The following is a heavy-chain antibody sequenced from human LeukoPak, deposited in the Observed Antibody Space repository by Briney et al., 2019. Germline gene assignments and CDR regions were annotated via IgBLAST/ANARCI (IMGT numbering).Heavy chain of an antibody. V-gene: IGHV3-21*01. CDR2: ISTSSSYI. D-gene: IGHD3-22*01. CDR3: ARINYYDSSGYVPFDY. J-gene: IGHJ4*02. CDR1: GFTFSSYS. Sequence: GGSLRLSCAASGFTFSSYSMNWVRLAPGKGLEWVSSISTSSSYIYYADSVKGRFTISRENAKNSLYLQMNSLRAEDTAVYYCARINYYDSSGYVPFDYWGQGTLVTVSS.